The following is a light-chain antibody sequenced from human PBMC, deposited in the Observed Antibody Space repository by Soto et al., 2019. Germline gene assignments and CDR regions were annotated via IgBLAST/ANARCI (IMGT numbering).Light chain of an antibody. CDR3: LLYYGGAWV. CDR1: TGAVTSANY. V-gene: IGLV7-43*01. CDR2: SIT. Sequence: VTQEPSLTVSPGGTVTLTCASGTGAVTSANYPHWFQQKPGRAPRALIYSITNKQFWTPARFSGSLLGGKAALTLSGVQPEDEADYYCLLYYGGAWVFGGGTKLTVL. J-gene: IGLJ3*02.